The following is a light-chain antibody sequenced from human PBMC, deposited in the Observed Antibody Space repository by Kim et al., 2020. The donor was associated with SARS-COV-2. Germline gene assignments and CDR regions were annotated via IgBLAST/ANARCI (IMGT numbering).Light chain of an antibody. CDR3: SAWDISLGAWV. CDR2: RND. Sequence: RQTATITCTGNSNNVANQGAAWLQQPQGHPPKLLFYRNDNRPSGISERFSASRSGNTASLTITGLPPEDEADYYCSAWDISLGAWVFGGGTQLTVL. V-gene: IGLV10-54*04. J-gene: IGLJ2*01. CDR1: SNNVANQG.